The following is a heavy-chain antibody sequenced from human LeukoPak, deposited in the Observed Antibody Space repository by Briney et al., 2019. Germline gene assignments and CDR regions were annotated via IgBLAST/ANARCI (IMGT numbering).Heavy chain of an antibody. D-gene: IGHD2-15*01. CDR1: GFTFTSFT. J-gene: IGHJ3*02. CDR2: ISSSSSI. V-gene: IGHV3-69-1*01. CDR3: ARERHVVAFDI. Sequence: GGSLRLSCAASGFTFTSFTINWVRQAPGKGLVWVSSISSSSSIHFADSVKGRFTIPRHNAQNSVALQTNSLRAEDTALYYCARERHVVAFDIWGQGTMVTVSS.